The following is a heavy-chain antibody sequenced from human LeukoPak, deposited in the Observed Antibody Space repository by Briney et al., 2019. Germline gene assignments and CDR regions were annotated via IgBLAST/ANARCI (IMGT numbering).Heavy chain of an antibody. CDR2: IKEDGGER. D-gene: IGHD6-13*01. CDR1: GFIPYQHW. J-gene: IGHJ4*02. V-gene: IGHV3-7*01. CDR3: ARGSQQLVIDY. Sequence: GGALRLSCAASGFIPYQHWMTWVRQIPGKGLEWVANIKEDGGERNYVDSVKGRFTISRDNTRNSLYLQMNSLRDEDTAMYYCARGSQQLVIDYWGQGTLVTVSS.